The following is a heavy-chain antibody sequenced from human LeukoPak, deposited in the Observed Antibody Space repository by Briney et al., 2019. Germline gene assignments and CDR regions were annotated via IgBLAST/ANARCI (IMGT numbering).Heavy chain of an antibody. CDR3: ARDLVMTGPPDYYYGMDV. J-gene: IGHJ6*02. CDR2: TFYTGST. Sequence: SETLSLTCTVSGGSIRGYYWSWIRQHPGKGLEWIGYTFYTGSTYYNPSLKSRVTISLDTSKNQFSLKVNSVTAADTAVYYCARDLVMTGPPDYYYGMDVWGQGTTVIVSS. V-gene: IGHV4-31*03. D-gene: IGHD3-9*01. CDR1: GGSIRGYY.